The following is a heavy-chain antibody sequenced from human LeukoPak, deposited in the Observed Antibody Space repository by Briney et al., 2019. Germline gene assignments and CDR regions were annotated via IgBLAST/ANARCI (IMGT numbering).Heavy chain of an antibody. D-gene: IGHD6-13*01. Sequence: SETLSLTCTVSGGSISSYYWSWIRQPPGKGLEWIGYIYYSGSTNYNPSLKSRVTISVDTSKNQFSLKLSSVTAADTAVYYCARGGYSSSWINYFDYWGQGTLVTVSS. CDR2: IYYSGST. CDR1: GGSISSYY. J-gene: IGHJ4*02. CDR3: ARGGYSSSWINYFDY. V-gene: IGHV4-59*01.